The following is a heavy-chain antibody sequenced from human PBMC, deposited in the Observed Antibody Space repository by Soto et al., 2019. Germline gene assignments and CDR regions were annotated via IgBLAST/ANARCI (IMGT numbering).Heavy chain of an antibody. CDR2: INHSGST. V-gene: IGHV4-34*01. Sequence: QVQLQQWGAGLLKPSETLSLTCAVYGGSFSGYYWSWIRQPPGKGLEWIGEINHSGSTNYNPSLKSRVTISVDTYKNQFSLKLSSVTAADTAVYYCARVRRGGAFDIWGQGTMVTVSS. CDR1: GGSFSGYY. CDR3: ARVRRGGAFDI. J-gene: IGHJ3*02. D-gene: IGHD3-16*01.